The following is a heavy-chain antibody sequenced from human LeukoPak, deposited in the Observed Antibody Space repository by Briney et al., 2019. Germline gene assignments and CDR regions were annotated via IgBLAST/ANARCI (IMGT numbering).Heavy chain of an antibody. Sequence: SVKVSCKASGGTFSSYAISWVRQAPGQGLEWMGRIIPILGIANYAQKFQGRVTITADKSTSTAYMELSSLRSEDTVVYYCAREPAGAVADYFDYWGQGTLVTVSS. V-gene: IGHV1-69*04. CDR3: AREPAGAVADYFDY. CDR1: GGTFSSYA. CDR2: IIPILGIA. J-gene: IGHJ4*02. D-gene: IGHD6-19*01.